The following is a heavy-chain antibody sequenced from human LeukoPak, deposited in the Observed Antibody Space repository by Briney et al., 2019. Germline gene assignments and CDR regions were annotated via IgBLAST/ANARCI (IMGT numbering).Heavy chain of an antibody. CDR3: AKGKYSSGWYLAFGI. CDR1: GGSISSYY. Sequence: PSETLSLTCTVSGGSISSYYWSWIRQPAGKGLEWIGRIYTSGSTNYNPSLESRVTMSVDTPKNQFSLKLSSVTAADTAVYYCAKGKYSSGWYLAFGIWGQGTMVTVSS. D-gene: IGHD6-19*01. V-gene: IGHV4-4*07. J-gene: IGHJ3*02. CDR2: IYTSGST.